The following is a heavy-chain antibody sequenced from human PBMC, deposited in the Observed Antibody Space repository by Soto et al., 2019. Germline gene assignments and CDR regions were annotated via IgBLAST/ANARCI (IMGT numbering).Heavy chain of an antibody. J-gene: IGHJ6*02. CDR2: IYYSGST. CDR1: GGSISSYY. Sequence: SETLSLTCTVSGGSISSYYWSWIRQSPGKGLEWLGYIYYSGSTNYNPSLKSRVTISVDTSKNQFSLKLSSVTAADTAVYYCARASTVTTRYGMDVWGQGTTVTVSS. CDR3: ARASTVTTRYGMDV. D-gene: IGHD4-17*01. V-gene: IGHV4-59*01.